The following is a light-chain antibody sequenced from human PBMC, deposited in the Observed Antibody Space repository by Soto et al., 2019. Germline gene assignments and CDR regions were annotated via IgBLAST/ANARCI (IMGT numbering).Light chain of an antibody. CDR3: QQSFRTPYT. V-gene: IGKV1-39*01. CDR1: QTINKN. J-gene: IGKJ2*01. Sequence: DIQMTQSPSSLSASVGDRVTITCRASQTINKNLNWYQQKPGQAPNLLIYSASDFQSGVPSRFSGSGSGTEFTLTIGGLQPEDFATYYCQQSFRTPYTFGQGTDLEI. CDR2: SAS.